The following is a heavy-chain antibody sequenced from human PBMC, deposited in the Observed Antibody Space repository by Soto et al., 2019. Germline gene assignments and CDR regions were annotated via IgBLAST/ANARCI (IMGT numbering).Heavy chain of an antibody. CDR3: ASPTSDSDGDAFDI. J-gene: IGHJ3*02. Sequence: ASVKVSCKASGYTFTGYYMHWVRQAPGQGLEWMGWINPNSGGTNYAQKFQGRVTMTRDTSISTAYMELSRLRSDDTAVYYCASPTSDSDGDAFDIWGQGTMVTVSS. CDR1: GYTFTGYY. CDR2: INPNSGGT. V-gene: IGHV1-2*02. D-gene: IGHD3-10*01.